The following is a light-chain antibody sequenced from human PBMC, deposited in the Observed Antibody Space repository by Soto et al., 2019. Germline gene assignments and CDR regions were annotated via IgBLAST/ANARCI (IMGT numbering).Light chain of an antibody. V-gene: IGKV3-15*01. CDR1: QSVSSTY. CDR3: KQYNNWPLT. CDR2: GAY. Sequence: DIVLTQSPGTLSLSPGDRATLSCRASQSVSSTYLAWYQQKPGQAPRLLIYGAYTRATGIQARFSGSGSGTEFTLTIRSLQSEDFAVYYCKQYNNWPLTFGGGTKVDIK. J-gene: IGKJ4*01.